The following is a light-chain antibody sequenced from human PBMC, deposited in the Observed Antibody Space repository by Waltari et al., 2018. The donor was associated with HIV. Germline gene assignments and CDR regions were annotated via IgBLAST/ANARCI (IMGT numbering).Light chain of an antibody. Sequence: DIQMTQSPSSLSAFVGDSVTTTCRASQTISRKLNWYQQRPGKAPNLLISVASRLQSGVPSRFSGSGSGTDFTLTISSLQPEDFATYYCQQTYSTPYTFGQGTKLEI. J-gene: IGKJ2*01. CDR1: QTISRK. CDR3: QQTYSTPYT. CDR2: VAS. V-gene: IGKV1-39*01.